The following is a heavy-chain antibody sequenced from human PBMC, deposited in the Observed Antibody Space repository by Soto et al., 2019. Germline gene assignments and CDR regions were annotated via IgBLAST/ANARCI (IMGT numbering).Heavy chain of an antibody. D-gene: IGHD3-22*01. J-gene: IGHJ3*02. V-gene: IGHV3-15*01. CDR2: IKSKTDGGTT. CDR3: ARDRGDSSDYDAFDI. CDR1: GFTFSNAW. Sequence: GGSLRLSCAASGFTFSNAWMSWVRQAPGKGLEWVGRIKSKTDGGTTDYAAPVKGRFTISRDESKNSLYLQMNSLKAEDTAVYYCARDRGDSSDYDAFDIWGQGTMVTVSS.